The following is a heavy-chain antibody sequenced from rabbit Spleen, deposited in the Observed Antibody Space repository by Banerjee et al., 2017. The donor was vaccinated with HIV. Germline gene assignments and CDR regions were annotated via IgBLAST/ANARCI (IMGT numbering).Heavy chain of an antibody. V-gene: IGHV1S40*01. CDR2: IAGSSSGFT. Sequence: QSLEESGGDLVKPGASLTLTCTASGFSFSSSDYMCWVRQAPGKGLEWISCIAGSSSGFTYSATWAKGRFTCSKTSSTTVTLQMTRLTAADTATYFCARDTSSSFSSYGMDLWGPGDPGHRL. CDR1: GFSFSSSDY. D-gene: IGHD1-1*01. J-gene: IGHJ6*01. CDR3: ARDTSSSFSSYGMDL.